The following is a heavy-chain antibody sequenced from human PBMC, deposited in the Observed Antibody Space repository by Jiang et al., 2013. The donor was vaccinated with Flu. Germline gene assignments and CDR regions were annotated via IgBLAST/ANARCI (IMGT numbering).Heavy chain of an antibody. CDR3: ATTPEMAMMGGHFDS. D-gene: IGHD5-24*01. CDR2: ISTSGGTI. CDR1: GFTFSDYY. V-gene: IGHV3-11*04. Sequence: LESGGGLVKPGGSLRLSCAASGFTFSDYYLTWVRQAPGKGLEWVSYISTSGGTIYYADSVKGRFTISRDNAKNSLHLQMDSLRTEDTAVYYCATTPEMAMMGGHFDSWGQGTLVTVSS. J-gene: IGHJ4*02.